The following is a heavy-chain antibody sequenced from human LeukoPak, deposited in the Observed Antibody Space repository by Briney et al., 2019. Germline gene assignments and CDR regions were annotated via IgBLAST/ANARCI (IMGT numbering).Heavy chain of an antibody. J-gene: IGHJ6*02. CDR3: ARIPSPYIVEVPAAMGYYYYYGMDV. Sequence: GGSLRLSCAASGFTLSSNYMSWVRQAPGKGLEWVSIIHSGGTTYYADSVKGRFTISRDNSKNTLYLQMNSLRAEDTAVYYCARIPSPYIVEVPAAMGYYYYYGMDVWGQGTTVTVSS. CDR2: IHSGGTT. D-gene: IGHD2-2*01. CDR1: GFTLSSNY. V-gene: IGHV3-53*01.